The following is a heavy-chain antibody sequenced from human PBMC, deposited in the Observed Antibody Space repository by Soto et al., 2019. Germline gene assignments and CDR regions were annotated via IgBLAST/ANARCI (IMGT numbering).Heavy chain of an antibody. J-gene: IGHJ4*02. D-gene: IGHD6-13*01. V-gene: IGHV4-34*01. CDR2: INHSGST. CDR3: ARGMGIAAGAYYFDS. CDR1: GGSFSGYY. Sequence: QVQLQQWGAGLLKPSETLSLTCAVNGGSFSGYYWSWIRQPPGKGLEWIGEINHSGSTNYNPSLKSRVTKSVDTSKNQFSLKLSSVTAAVTAVYYCARGMGIAAGAYYFDSWGQGTLVIVSS.